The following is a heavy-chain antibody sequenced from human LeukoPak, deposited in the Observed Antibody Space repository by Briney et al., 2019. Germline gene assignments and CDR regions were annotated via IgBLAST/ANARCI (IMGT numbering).Heavy chain of an antibody. CDR1: GYTFSGYY. J-gene: IGHJ6*03. V-gene: IGHV1-2*02. Sequence: ASVKVSCKASGYTFSGYYMHWVRQTPGQGLEWMGWINPNNGGTNYAQKFQGRVTMTRDTSISTAYMELSRLRSDDTAVYYCARVLRYCSGGNCYSGGLGYMDVWGKGTTVTISS. D-gene: IGHD2-15*01. CDR3: ARVLRYCSGGNCYSGGLGYMDV. CDR2: INPNNGGT.